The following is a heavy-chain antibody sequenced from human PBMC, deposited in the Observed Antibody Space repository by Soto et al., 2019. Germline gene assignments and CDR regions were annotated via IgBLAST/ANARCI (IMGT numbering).Heavy chain of an antibody. J-gene: IGHJ6*02. CDR2: IIPIFGTA. CDR3: ARGREVATICYGMDV. V-gene: IGHV1-69*06. CDR1: GGTFSSYA. Sequence: ASVKVSCKASGGTFSSYAISWVRQAPGQGLEWMGGIIPIFGTANYAQKFQGRVTITADKSTSTAYMEPSSLRSEDTAVYYCARGREVATICYGMDVWGQGTTVTVSS. D-gene: IGHD5-12*01.